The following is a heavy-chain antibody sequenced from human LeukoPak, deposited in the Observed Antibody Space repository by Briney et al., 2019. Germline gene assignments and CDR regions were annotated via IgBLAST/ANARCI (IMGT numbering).Heavy chain of an antibody. V-gene: IGHV3-7*05. Sequence: GGSLRLSCTAPGFTFSMLWMTWVRQAPGKGLEWVANINQDGSEKYYVDSVKGRFTISRDNAKNSVYLHMNSLRADDTAVYHCARSLEMDVWGQGTTVTVSS. CDR3: ARSLEMDV. CDR2: INQDGSEK. D-gene: IGHD1-1*01. CDR1: GFTFSMLW. J-gene: IGHJ6*02.